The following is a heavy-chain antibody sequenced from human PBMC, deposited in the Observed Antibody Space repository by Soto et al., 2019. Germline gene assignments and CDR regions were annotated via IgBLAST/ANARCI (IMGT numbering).Heavy chain of an antibody. V-gene: IGHV1-18*01. D-gene: IGHD3-10*01. CDR2: ISAYNGNT. CDR1: GYTXTCYG. CDR3: ARDMDGSGSYYTSHYYSGMDV. J-gene: IGHJ6*02. Sequence: APVKVSCKASGYTXTCYGISWVRQAPGQGLEWMGWISAYNGNTNYAQKLQGRVTMTTDTSTSTVYMELRSLRSDDTAVYYCARDMDGSGSYYTSHYYSGMDVWGQGTTVTVSS.